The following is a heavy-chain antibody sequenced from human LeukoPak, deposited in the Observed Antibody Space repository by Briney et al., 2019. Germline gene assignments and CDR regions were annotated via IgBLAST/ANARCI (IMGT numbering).Heavy chain of an antibody. V-gene: IGHV4-59*08. J-gene: IGHJ4*02. CDR2: IYYSGST. Sequence: SEALSLTCTVSGGSISSYYWSWIRQPPGKGLEWIGYIYYSGSTNYNPSLKTRVTISVDTSKNQFSLKLSSVTAADTAVYYCARHGGYSYGPFDYWGQGTLVTVSS. CDR1: GGSISSYY. D-gene: IGHD5-18*01. CDR3: ARHGGYSYGPFDY.